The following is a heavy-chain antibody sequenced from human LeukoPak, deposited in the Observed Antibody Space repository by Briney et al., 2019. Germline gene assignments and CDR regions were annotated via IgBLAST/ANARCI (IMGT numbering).Heavy chain of an antibody. Sequence: GGSLRLSCAASGFAFSTYGMHWVRQAPGKGLEWVAFIRHVGSNEYYADSVRGRFAISRDNSQNTLHLQMNILRVEDTAVYYCVKDWGVLPDYSADGFDIWGPGTVVTVSS. V-gene: IGHV3-30*02. CDR3: VKDWGVLPDYSADGFDI. CDR2: IRHVGSNE. D-gene: IGHD4-11*01. CDR1: GFAFSTYG. J-gene: IGHJ3*02.